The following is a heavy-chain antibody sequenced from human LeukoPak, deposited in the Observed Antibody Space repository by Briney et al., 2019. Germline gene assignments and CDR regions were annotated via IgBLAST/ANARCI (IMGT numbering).Heavy chain of an antibody. CDR1: GYTFTSYG. CDR3: ATRDATVTTSYYYYGMDV. D-gene: IGHD4-11*01. CDR2: ISAYNGNT. V-gene: IGHV1-18*01. J-gene: IGHJ6*02. Sequence: ASVKVSCKASGYTFTSYGISWVRQAPGQGLEWMGWISAYNGNTNYAQKLQGRVTMTTDTSTRTAYMALRSLRSDDTAVYYCATRDATVTTSYYYYGMDVWGQGTTVTVSS.